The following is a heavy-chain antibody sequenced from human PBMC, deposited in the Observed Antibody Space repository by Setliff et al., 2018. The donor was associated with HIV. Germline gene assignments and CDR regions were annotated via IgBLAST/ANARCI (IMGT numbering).Heavy chain of an antibody. J-gene: IGHJ5*02. D-gene: IGHD3-9*01. CDR3: ARGQMYYDILTGYYRWFDP. CDR1: GGSFSGYY. CDR2: VTHSGRT. Sequence: PSETLSLTCAVYGGSFSGYYWSWIRQPPGKGLEWIGEVTHSGRTNYNPSLESRVTTSVDTSKKQFSLRLTSVTAADTAVYYCARGQMYYDILTGYYRWFDPWGQGTLVTVSS. V-gene: IGHV4-34*01.